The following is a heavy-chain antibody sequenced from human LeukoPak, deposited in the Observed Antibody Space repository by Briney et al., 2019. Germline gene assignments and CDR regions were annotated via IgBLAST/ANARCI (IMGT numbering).Heavy chain of an antibody. D-gene: IGHD3-10*01. Sequence: GGSLRLSCAASGFTFSNYKMNWVRQAPGKGLEWVSYISSSGSIIYYSDSVKGRFTISRDNAKNSLYLQMNSLRAEDTAVYYCAGDFGYFWGQGTLVTVSS. CDR1: GFTFSNYK. CDR2: ISSSGSII. J-gene: IGHJ4*02. CDR3: AGDFGYF. V-gene: IGHV3-48*03.